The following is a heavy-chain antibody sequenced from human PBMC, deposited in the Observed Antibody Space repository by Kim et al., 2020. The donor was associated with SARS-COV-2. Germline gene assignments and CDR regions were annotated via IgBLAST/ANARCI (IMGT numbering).Heavy chain of an antibody. CDR2: GGTT. V-gene: IGHV1-46*01. D-gene: IGHD3-10*01. Sequence: GGTTTYAQKVQGRVTMTRDTSTTTVYMELSSLRSEDTAVYYCARDRVFDPWGQGTLVTVSS. CDR3: ARDRVFDP. J-gene: IGHJ5*02.